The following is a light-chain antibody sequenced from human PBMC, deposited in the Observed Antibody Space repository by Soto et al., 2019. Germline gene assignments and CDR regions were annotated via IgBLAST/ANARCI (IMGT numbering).Light chain of an antibody. CDR2: DVS. CDR3: SSCTASNTPWV. Sequence: SALTQPASVSGSPGQSITLSCTGTGSDVGGYNYVSWYQQHPGKAPKLMIYDVSNRPSGVSNRFSGSKSGNTASLTISGLQAEDEADYYCSSCTASNTPWVFGGGTKLTVL. V-gene: IGLV2-14*01. CDR1: GSDVGGYNY. J-gene: IGLJ3*02.